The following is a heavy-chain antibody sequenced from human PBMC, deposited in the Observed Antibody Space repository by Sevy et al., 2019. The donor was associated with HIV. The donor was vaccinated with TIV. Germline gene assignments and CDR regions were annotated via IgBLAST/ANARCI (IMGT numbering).Heavy chain of an antibody. CDR1: GGSVSSGSYD. CDR2: IYYSGST. V-gene: IGHV4-61*01. D-gene: IGHD3-22*01. CDR3: ARDVSYDSSGYYYAPYGMDV. Sequence: SETLSLTCTVSGGSVSSGSYDWSWIRQPRGKGLEWIGYIYYSGSTNYNPSLKSRVTISVDTSKNQFSLKLSSVTAADTAVYYCARDVSYDSSGYYYAPYGMDVWGQGTTVTVSS. J-gene: IGHJ6*02.